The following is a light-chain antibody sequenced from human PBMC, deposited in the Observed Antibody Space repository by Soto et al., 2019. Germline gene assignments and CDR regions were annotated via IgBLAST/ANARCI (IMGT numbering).Light chain of an antibody. V-gene: IGLV2-11*01. CDR1: SNDVGDY. CDR2: DVT. Sequence: QSVLTQPRSVSGSPGQSVTISCTGTSNDVGDYVSWYQQHPGKAPKVMIYDVTKRPSGVPDRFSGSKSGNTASLTVSGLQAEDEADYYCCSHAGSSTYVFGPGTQLTVL. CDR3: CSHAGSSTYV. J-gene: IGLJ7*01.